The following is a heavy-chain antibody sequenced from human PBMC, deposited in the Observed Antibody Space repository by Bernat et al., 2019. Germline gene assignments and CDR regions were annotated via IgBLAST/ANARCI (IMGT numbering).Heavy chain of an antibody. CDR3: ARDPIASRQLGYFDF. D-gene: IGHD5/OR15-5a*01. CDR1: GFTFSSYA. CDR2: ISYDGSNK. J-gene: IGHJ2*01. V-gene: IGHV3-30-3*01. Sequence: QVQLVESGGGVVQPGRSLRLSCAASGFTFSSYAMHWVRQAPGKGLEWVAVISYDGSNKYYGDSVKGRFTISRDNSKNTPYLQMNSLRAEDTAVFYCARDPIASRQLGYFDFWGRGTLVTVSA.